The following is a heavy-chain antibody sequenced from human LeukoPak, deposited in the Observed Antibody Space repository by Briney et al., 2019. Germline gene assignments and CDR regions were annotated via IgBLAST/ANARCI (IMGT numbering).Heavy chain of an antibody. D-gene: IGHD1-26*01. V-gene: IGHV4-4*07. J-gene: IGHJ6*03. CDR3: TRSSSGSYSDYYYYMDV. CDR2: IYTSGST. Sequence: SETLSLTCTVSGGSISSYYWSWIRQPVGKGLEWIGRIYTSGSTNYNPSLKSRVTMSVDTSKNQFSLKLSSVTAADTAVYYCTRSSSGSYSDYYYYMDVWGKGTTVTVSS. CDR1: GGSISSYY.